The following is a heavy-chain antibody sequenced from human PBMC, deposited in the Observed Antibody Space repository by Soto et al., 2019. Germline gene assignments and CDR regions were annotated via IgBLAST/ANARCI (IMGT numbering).Heavy chain of an antibody. D-gene: IGHD3-3*01. V-gene: IGHV4-34*01. CDR2: INHSGST. Sequence: SETLSLTCAVYGGSFSGYYWSWIRQPPGKGLEWIGEINHSGSTNYNPSLMSRVTISVDTSKNQFSLKLSSVTAADTAVYYCARGVGYYDFRSGYYGMDVWGQGTMVTVSS. CDR1: GGSFSGYY. CDR3: ARGVGYYDFRSGYYGMDV. J-gene: IGHJ6*02.